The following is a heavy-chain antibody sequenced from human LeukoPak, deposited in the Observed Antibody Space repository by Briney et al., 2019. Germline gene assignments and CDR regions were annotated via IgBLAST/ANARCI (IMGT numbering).Heavy chain of an antibody. CDR3: AKEIVPPSGYYFDY. V-gene: IGHV3-23*01. Sequence: GGSLRLSCAASGFTFSNSAMSWVRQAPGMRLEWVSSISGSGVNTYYADSVKGRFTIFRDNSKNTLYLQMNSLRVEDTAVYYCAKEIVPPSGYYFDYWGQGTLVTVSS. D-gene: IGHD6-6*01. J-gene: IGHJ4*02. CDR1: GFTFSNSA. CDR2: ISGSGVNT.